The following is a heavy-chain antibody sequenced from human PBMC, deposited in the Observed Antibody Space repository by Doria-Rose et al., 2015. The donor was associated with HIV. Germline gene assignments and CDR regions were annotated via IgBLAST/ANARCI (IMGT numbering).Heavy chain of an antibody. CDR2: IFSDDER. D-gene: IGHD6-13*01. V-gene: IGHV2-26*01. CDR1: GVSLSSPGMG. Sequence: SGPALVKPTETLTLTCTVSGVSLSSPGMGVSWIRQPPGKALEWLGKIFSDDERSYKTSLKSRLTISRGTSKSQVVLTMTDMDPVDTATYYCARIKSSRWYHKYYFDFWGQGTLVIVSA. J-gene: IGHJ4*02. CDR3: ARIKSSRWYHKYYFDF.